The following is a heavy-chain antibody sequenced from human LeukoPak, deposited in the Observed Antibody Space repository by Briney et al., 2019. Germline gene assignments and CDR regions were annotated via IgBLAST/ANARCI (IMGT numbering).Heavy chain of an antibody. CDR1: GYTFTSYA. Sequence: ASVKVSCKGSGYTFTSYAMHWVRQAPGQRLEWMGWINAGNGNTKYSQKFQGRVTITRDTSASTAYMELSSLRSEDTAVYYCARGPRLWRYSSGWYEDDYWGQGTLVTVSS. J-gene: IGHJ4*02. V-gene: IGHV1-3*01. CDR3: ARGPRLWRYSSGWYEDDY. D-gene: IGHD6-19*01. CDR2: INAGNGNT.